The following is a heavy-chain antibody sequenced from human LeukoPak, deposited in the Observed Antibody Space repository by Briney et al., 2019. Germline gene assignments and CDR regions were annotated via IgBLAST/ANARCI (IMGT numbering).Heavy chain of an antibody. J-gene: IGHJ4*02. V-gene: IGHV4-4*09. CDR2: IYTSGST. CDR3: ASTTGHDGEWYFDY. D-gene: IGHD3-10*01. Sequence: SETLSLTCTVSGGSISSYYWSWIRQPPGKGLEWIGYIYTSGSTNYNPSLKSRVTISVDTSKNQFSLKLSSVTAADTAVYYCASTTGHDGEWYFDYWGQGTLVTVSS. CDR1: GGSISSYY.